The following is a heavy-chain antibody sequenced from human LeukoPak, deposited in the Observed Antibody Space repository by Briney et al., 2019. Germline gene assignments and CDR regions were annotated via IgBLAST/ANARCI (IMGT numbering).Heavy chain of an antibody. Sequence: PSETLSLTCNVSGVSISGYYWTWIRQPPGKGLEWIGFIYYTGSTNYNPSLKSRVTISVDTSKNQFSLKLSSVTAADTAVYYCAGMRITTPTVRTLDYWGQGTLVTVSS. J-gene: IGHJ4*02. V-gene: IGHV4-59*01. CDR3: AGMRITTPTVRTLDY. CDR1: GVSISGYY. D-gene: IGHD1-14*01. CDR2: IYYTGST.